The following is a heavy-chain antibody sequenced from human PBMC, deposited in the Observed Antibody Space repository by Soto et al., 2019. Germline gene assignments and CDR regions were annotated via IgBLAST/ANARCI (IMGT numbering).Heavy chain of an antibody. CDR1: GYTFTGYY. J-gene: IGHJ6*02. CDR2: INPNSGGT. D-gene: IGHD2-2*01. V-gene: IGHV1-2*02. Sequence: ASVKVSCKASGYTFTGYYMHWVRQAPGQGLEWMGWINPNSGGTNYAQKFQGRVTINPDTSKNQFSLQLNSVTPEDTAVYYCARDETRRYCSSTSCYFYYYGMDVWGQGTTVTVSS. CDR3: ARDETRRYCSSTSCYFYYYGMDV.